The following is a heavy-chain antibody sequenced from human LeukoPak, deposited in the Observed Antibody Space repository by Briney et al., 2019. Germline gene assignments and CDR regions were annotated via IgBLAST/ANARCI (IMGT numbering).Heavy chain of an antibody. V-gene: IGHV4-61*09. D-gene: IGHD3-22*01. CDR2: ISTSGST. CDR1: GVSISSSNSY. Sequence: KTSETLSLTCTVSGVSISSSNSYWSWIRQPAGKGLESIGHISTSGSTNYNPSLKSRVTMSVDTSKNQFSLKLSSVTAADTAVYYCARVRHSDSSVLTRKRSYYFDYWGQGTLVTVSS. J-gene: IGHJ4*02. CDR3: ARVRHSDSSVLTRKRSYYFDY.